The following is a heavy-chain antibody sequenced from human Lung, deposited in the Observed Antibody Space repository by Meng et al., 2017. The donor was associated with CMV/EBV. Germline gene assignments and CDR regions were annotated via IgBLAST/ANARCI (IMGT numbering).Heavy chain of an antibody. J-gene: IGHJ5*02. CDR2: VSGKSNSYAT. CDR3: SSTISGTYHH. V-gene: IGHV3-73*01. Sequence: GEAXKISCAASGFSFSAFDMHWVRQASGKGLEWVGRVSGKSNSYATAYGASVEGRFTISRDDSKNTAYLQMNSLKTEDTAVYYCSSTISGTYHHSGQGTLVTVSS. CDR1: GFSFSAFD. D-gene: IGHD1-26*01.